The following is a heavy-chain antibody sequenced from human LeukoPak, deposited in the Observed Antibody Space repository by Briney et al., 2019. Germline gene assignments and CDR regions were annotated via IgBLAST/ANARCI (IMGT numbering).Heavy chain of an antibody. V-gene: IGHV7-4-1*02. CDR2: INTNTGNP. CDR1: GYTFTSYG. D-gene: IGHD3-22*01. CDR3: ARDYYYDSSGYYYFDY. Sequence: ASVKVSCKASGYTFTSYGISWVRQAPGQGLEWMGWINTNTGNPTYAQGFTGRFVFSLDTSVSTAYLQISSLKAEDTAVYYCARDYYYDSSGYYYFDYWGQGTLVTVSS. J-gene: IGHJ4*02.